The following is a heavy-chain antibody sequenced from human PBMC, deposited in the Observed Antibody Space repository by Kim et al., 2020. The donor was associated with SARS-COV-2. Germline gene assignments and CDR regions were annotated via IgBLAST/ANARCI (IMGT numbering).Heavy chain of an antibody. J-gene: IGHJ4*02. CDR3: ASSSGWHYYFAY. Sequence: GGSLRLSCAASGFTFSSYGMHWVRQDPGKGLEWVAVIWYDGSNKYYADSVKGRFTISRDNAKNTLYLQINSLRAEDTAVYYCASSSGWHYYFAYWGQGTL. CDR1: GFTFSSYG. V-gene: IGHV3-33*01. CDR2: IWYDGSNK. D-gene: IGHD6-19*01.